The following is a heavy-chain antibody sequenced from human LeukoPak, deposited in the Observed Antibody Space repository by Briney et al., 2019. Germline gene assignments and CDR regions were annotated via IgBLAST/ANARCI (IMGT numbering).Heavy chain of an antibody. CDR3: ARNPLIAAAPTGWFDP. CDR1: GFTFSSYS. D-gene: IGHD6-13*01. Sequence: GGSLRLSCAASGFTFSSYSMNWVRQAPGRGLEWVSYISSSGGTIYYADSVKGRFTISRDNAKNSLYLQMNSLRAEDTAVYYCARNPLIAAAPTGWFDPWGQGTLVTVSS. CDR2: ISSSGGTI. J-gene: IGHJ5*02. V-gene: IGHV3-48*04.